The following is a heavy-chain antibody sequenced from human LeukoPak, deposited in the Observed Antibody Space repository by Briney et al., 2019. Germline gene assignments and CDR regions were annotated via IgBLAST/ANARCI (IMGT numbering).Heavy chain of an antibody. CDR2: ISSSSSTI. J-gene: IGHJ6*03. CDR3: ARGGYYYYYMDV. D-gene: IGHD3-16*01. V-gene: IGHV3-48*04. Sequence: GGSLRLSCAASGFTFSSYSMNWVRQAPGKGPEWVSYISSSSSTIYYADSVKGRFTISRDNAKNSLYLQMDSLRAEDTAVYYCARGGYYYYYMDVWGKGTTVTASS. CDR1: GFTFSSYS.